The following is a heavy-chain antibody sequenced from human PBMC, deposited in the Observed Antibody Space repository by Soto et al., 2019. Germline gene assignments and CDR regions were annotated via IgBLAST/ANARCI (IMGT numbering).Heavy chain of an antibody. CDR2: ISGSGGST. V-gene: IGHV3-23*01. Sequence: GGSLRLSCAASGFTFSIYAMSWVRQAPGKGLEWVSAISGSGGSTYYADSVKGRFTISRDNSENTLYLQMNSLRAEDTAIYYCAKRPRALLTFDYWGQGTLVTVSS. D-gene: IGHD1-26*01. CDR3: AKRPRALLTFDY. CDR1: GFTFSIYA. J-gene: IGHJ4*02.